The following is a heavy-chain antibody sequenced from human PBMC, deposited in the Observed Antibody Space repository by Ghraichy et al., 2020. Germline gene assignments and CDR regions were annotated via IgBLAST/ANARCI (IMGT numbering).Heavy chain of an antibody. Sequence: GGSLRLSCAASGFTFSNFAMSWVRQAPGKGLEWVSGIGGSGRSTFYAGSVRGRFTISRDNSKNTLFLQMNSLKAEDTAVYYCAKMRGAVRTDYGMNVWGQGTTVTVSS. V-gene: IGHV3-23*01. CDR1: GFTFSNFA. D-gene: IGHD6-19*01. CDR2: IGGSGRST. CDR3: AKMRGAVRTDYGMNV. J-gene: IGHJ6*02.